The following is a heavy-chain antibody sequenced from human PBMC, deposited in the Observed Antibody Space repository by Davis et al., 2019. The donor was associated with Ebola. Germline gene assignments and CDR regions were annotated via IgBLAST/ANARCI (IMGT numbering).Heavy chain of an antibody. D-gene: IGHD3-16*01. J-gene: IGHJ4*02. V-gene: IGHV3-23*01. CDR3: AKDIQGGSSYLDN. CDR2: FSVTGLT. Sequence: GESLKISCTASGFAFSDYAMSWVRQAPGKGLEWVCDFSVTGLTHYADPVKGRFSISRDISKNTVYLQMNSLRAEDTAIYYCAKDIQGGSSYLDNWGQGTPVTVSS. CDR1: GFAFSDYA.